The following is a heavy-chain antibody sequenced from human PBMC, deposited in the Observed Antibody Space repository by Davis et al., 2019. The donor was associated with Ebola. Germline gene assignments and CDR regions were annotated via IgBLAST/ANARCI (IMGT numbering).Heavy chain of an antibody. D-gene: IGHD5-12*01. J-gene: IGHJ6*02. Sequence: GGSLRLSCAASGFTFSSYGMHWVRQAPGKGLEWVAVIWYDGSNKYYADSVKGRFTISRDNSKNTLYLQMNSLRAEDTAVYYCARGYTRSSKYGMDVWGQGTTVTVSS. CDR3: ARGYTRSSKYGMDV. CDR1: GFTFSSYG. CDR2: IWYDGSNK. V-gene: IGHV3-33*08.